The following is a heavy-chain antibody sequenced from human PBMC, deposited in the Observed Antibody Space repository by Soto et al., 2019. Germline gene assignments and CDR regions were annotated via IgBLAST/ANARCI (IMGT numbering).Heavy chain of an antibody. CDR1: GFTFSNYW. J-gene: IGHJ4*02. Sequence: EVQLVESGGGLVQPGGSLRLSCAASGFTFSNYWMRWVRQAPGNGLVWVSRINSDGSTTSHADSVKGRFTISRDNAKNTLYLQMNSLRAEDTAVYYCARLPGYSTGWTPFDFWGQGTQVTVSS. V-gene: IGHV3-74*01. CDR3: ARLPGYSTGWTPFDF. CDR2: INSDGSTT. D-gene: IGHD6-19*01.